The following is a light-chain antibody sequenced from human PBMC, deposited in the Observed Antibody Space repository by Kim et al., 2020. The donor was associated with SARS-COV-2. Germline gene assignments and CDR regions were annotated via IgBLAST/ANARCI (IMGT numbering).Light chain of an antibody. CDR1: RLVAMS. V-gene: IGLV3-21*04. J-gene: IGLJ2*01. CDR2: HGN. CDR3: QVWDSDTDQVV. Sequence: APGKTPTVSCGVARLVAMSVHWYQHRPGQAPVLVIQHGNERPSGIPDRFSGSTSGETATLTISRVEAGDEGDYSCQVWDSDTDQVVFGVGTQLTVL.